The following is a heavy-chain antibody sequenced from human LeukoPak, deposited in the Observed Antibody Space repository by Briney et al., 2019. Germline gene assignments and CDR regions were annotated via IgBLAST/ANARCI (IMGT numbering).Heavy chain of an antibody. V-gene: IGHV3-23*01. CDR3: AKVGDFWSGYYFMFDY. CDR2: ITGSGGSI. J-gene: IGHJ4*02. CDR1: GFTFSSNV. Sequence: GGSLRLSCAASGFTFSSNVMSWVRRAPGKGLEWVSSITGSGGSIYYADSVKGRFTISRDNSKNTLYLQMNSLRAEDTAVYYCAKVGDFWSGYYFMFDYWGQGTLVTVSS. D-gene: IGHD3-3*01.